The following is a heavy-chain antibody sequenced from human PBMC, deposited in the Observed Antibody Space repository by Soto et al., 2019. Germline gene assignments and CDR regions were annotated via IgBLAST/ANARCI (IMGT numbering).Heavy chain of an antibody. V-gene: IGHV4-59*01. CDR2: IYYSGST. Sequence: LGLPGTVSVGSIRRYYWSWIRQPPGKGLEWIGYIYYSGSTNYNPSLKSRVTISVDTSKNQFSLKLSSVTAADTAVYYCARGSYGSNYWGQGTLVTVSS. D-gene: IGHD5-18*01. CDR1: VGSIRRYY. CDR3: ARGSYGSNY. J-gene: IGHJ4*02.